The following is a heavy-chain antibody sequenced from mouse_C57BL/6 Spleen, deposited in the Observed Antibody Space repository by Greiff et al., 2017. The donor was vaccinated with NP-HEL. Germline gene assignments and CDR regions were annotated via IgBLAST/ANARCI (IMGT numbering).Heavy chain of an antibody. D-gene: IGHD1-1*01. CDR1: GSTFTSYW. Sequence: QVQLQQSGAELVNPGASVKLSCKASGSTFTSYWLHWVNQRPGQGLDWIGYINPSSGYTKYNQKFKDKATLTADKSSSTASMPLSSLTYEDSAVFYWTRSTTVEARYIDEWGTGTTVTVSS. CDR3: TRSTTVEARYIDE. V-gene: IGHV1-7*01. CDR2: INPSSGYT. J-gene: IGHJ1*03.